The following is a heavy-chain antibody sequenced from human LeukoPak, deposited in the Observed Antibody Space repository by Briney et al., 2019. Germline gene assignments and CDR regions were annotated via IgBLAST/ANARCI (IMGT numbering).Heavy chain of an antibody. D-gene: IGHD3-10*01. CDR1: GGSFSGYY. CDR2: INHSGST. V-gene: IGHV4-34*01. Sequence: SETLSLTCAVYGGSFSGYYWSWIRQPPGKGLEWIGEINHSGSTNYNPSLKSRVTISVDTSKYQFSLKLSYVTAADTAVYYCARGPLLLWFGELLAHDYWGQGTLVTVSS. J-gene: IGHJ4*02. CDR3: ARGPLLLWFGELLAHDY.